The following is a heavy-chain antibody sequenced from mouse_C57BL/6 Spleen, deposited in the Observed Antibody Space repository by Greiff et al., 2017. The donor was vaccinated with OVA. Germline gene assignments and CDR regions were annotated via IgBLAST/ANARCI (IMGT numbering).Heavy chain of an antibody. CDR2: ISDGGSYT. V-gene: IGHV5-4*03. D-gene: IGHD1-1*01. Sequence: EVKLVESGGGLVKPGGSLKLSCAASGFTFSSYAMSWVRQTPEKRLEWVATISDGGSYTYYPDNVKGRFTISRDNSKNNLYLQMSHLKSEDTAMYYDAKFYDSGCEAWFAYWGQGTLVTVSA. CDR3: AKFYDSGCEAWFAY. CDR1: GFTFSSYA. J-gene: IGHJ3*01.